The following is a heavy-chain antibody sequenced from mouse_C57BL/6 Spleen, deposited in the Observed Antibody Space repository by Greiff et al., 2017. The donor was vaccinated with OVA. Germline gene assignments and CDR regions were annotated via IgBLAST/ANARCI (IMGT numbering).Heavy chain of an antibody. CDR2: ISSGSSTI. CDR3: ARLTGTYWYFDV. Sequence: VQLKESGGGLVKPGGSLKLSCAASGFTFSDYGMHWVRQAPEKGLEWVAYISSGSSTIYYADTVKGRFTISRDNAKNTLFLQMTSLRSEDTAMYYCARLTGTYWYFDVWGTGTTVTVSS. J-gene: IGHJ1*03. D-gene: IGHD4-1*01. V-gene: IGHV5-17*01. CDR1: GFTFSDYG.